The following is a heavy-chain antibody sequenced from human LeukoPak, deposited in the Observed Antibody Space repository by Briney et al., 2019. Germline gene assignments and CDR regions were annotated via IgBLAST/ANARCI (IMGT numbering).Heavy chain of an antibody. CDR3: ARKSIVDAGRKPYDY. CDR2: IYHRGRT. V-gene: IGHV4-34*01. Sequence: SETLSLTCAVYGGSFSGYYWSWIRQSPGKGLEWIGEIYHRGRTNSNASLKSRVTISVDTSKNQFSLRLSSVTAADTAVYYCARKSIVDAGRKPYDYWDQGTLVTVSS. D-gene: IGHD6-13*01. CDR1: GGSFSGYY. J-gene: IGHJ4*02.